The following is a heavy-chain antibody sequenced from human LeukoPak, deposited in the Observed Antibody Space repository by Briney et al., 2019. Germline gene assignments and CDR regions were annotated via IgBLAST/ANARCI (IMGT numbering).Heavy chain of an antibody. CDR1: GYTFTSYG. Sequence: SVKVSCKASGYTFTSYGISWVRQAPGQGLEWMGRIIPILGIVDYAQKFRGRVTITADKFTSTGYMELSSLKSEDTAVYYCARDPNYADYLAFDLWGQGTLVTASS. V-gene: IGHV1-69*04. J-gene: IGHJ5*02. D-gene: IGHD4-17*01. CDR3: ARDPNYADYLAFDL. CDR2: IIPILGIV.